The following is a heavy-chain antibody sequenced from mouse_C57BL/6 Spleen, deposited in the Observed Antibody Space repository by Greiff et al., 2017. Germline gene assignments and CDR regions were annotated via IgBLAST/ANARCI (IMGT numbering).Heavy chain of an antibody. CDR3: AREGGYYYEGY. D-gene: IGHD1-1*01. V-gene: IGHV5-17*01. CDR2: ISSGSSTI. Sequence: EVKVVESGGGLVKPGGSLKLSCAASGFTFSDYGMHWVRQAPEKGLEWVAYISSGSSTIYYADTVKGRFTISRDNAKNTLFLQMTSLRSEDTAMYYCAREGGYYYEGYWGQGTTLTVSS. J-gene: IGHJ2*01. CDR1: GFTFSDYG.